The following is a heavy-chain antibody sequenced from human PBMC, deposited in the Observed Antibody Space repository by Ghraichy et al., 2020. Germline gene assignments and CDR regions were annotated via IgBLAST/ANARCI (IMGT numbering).Heavy chain of an antibody. CDR3: VRPEYSGGLPIEY. V-gene: IGHV3-74*01. J-gene: IGHJ4*02. CDR2: INGDGSRT. CDR1: GFTFSSYW. D-gene: IGHD1-26*01. Sequence: GGSLRLSCVASGFTFSSYWMHWVRQAPGKGLVWVSRINGDGSRTGYADSVKGRFTISRDNAKNTLYLQMSSLRGEDTAVYYCVRPEYSGGLPIEYWGQGTLVTVSS.